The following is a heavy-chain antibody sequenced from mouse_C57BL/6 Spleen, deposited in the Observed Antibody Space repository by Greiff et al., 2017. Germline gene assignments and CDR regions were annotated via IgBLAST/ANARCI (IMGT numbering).Heavy chain of an antibody. Sequence: VMLVESGPGLVAPSQSLSITCTVSGFSLTSYAISWVRQPPGKGLEWLGVIWTGGGTNYNSALKSRLSISKDNSKSQVFLKMNSLQTDDTARYYCARNPRSTRVTRGYYYAMDYWGQGTSVTVSS. CDR3: ARNPRSTRVTRGYYYAMDY. D-gene: IGHD2-2*01. CDR2: IWTGGGT. V-gene: IGHV2-9-1*01. CDR1: GFSLTSYA. J-gene: IGHJ4*01.